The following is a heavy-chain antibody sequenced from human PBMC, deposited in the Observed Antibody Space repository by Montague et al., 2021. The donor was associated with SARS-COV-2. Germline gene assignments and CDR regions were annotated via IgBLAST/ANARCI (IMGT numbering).Heavy chain of an antibody. J-gene: IGHJ3*02. Sequence: SETLSLTCTVSGYSISTGYYWGWIRQPPGKGLEWIGTIYHSGSTYFNPSLKSRVTISVDTSKNQFSLNLSSVTAADTAVYYCAKVAGSHDTFDIWGRGKWSPSLQ. CDR2: IYHSGST. CDR3: AKVAGSHDTFDI. CDR1: GYSISTGYY. V-gene: IGHV4-38-2*02. D-gene: IGHD6-19*01.